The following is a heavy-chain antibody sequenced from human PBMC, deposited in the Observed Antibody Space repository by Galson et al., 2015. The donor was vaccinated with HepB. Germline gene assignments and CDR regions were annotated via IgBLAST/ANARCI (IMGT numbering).Heavy chain of an antibody. V-gene: IGHV3-15*01. D-gene: IGHD3-22*01. J-gene: IGHJ4*02. CDR2: IKSKTDGGTT. CDR3: TTDPLNHRWDYYDSSGYYYGSTEFDY. Sequence: SLRLSCAASGFTFSNAWMSWVRQAPGKGLEWVGRIKSKTDGGTTDYAAPVKGRFTISRDDSKNTLYLQMNSLKTEDTAVYYCTTDPLNHRWDYYDSSGYYYGSTEFDYWGQGTLVTVSS. CDR1: GFTFSNAW.